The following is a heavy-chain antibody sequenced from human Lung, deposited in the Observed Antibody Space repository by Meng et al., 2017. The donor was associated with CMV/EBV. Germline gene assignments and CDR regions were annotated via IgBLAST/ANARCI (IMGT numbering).Heavy chain of an antibody. CDR1: GGSFSGYF. CDR2: IDHSGRA. V-gene: IGHV4-34*01. J-gene: IGHJ4*02. CDR3: VRAYNTGHTPIDY. D-gene: IGHD1-1*01. Sequence: GSXRLXCAVYGGSFSGYFWSWIRQPPGRGLEWIGEIDHSGRANDNPSLKSRVTISVDTYKNQFSLKLTSLTAADTAVYYCVRAYNTGHTPIDYWGQGAXVTVAS.